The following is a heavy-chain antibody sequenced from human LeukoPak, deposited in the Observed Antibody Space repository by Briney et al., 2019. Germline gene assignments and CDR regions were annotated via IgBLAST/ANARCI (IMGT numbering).Heavy chain of an antibody. CDR1: GFTFSRNS. CDR2: ISSSSTI. V-gene: IGHV3-48*01. CDR3: AREQWLVPGNFDY. Sequence: GGSLRLSCAASGFTFSRNSMNWVRQAPGKGLEWVSYISSSSTIYYAGSVKGRFTISRDNAKNSLYLQMNSLRAEDTAVYYCAREQWLVPGNFDYWGQGTLVTVSS. J-gene: IGHJ4*02. D-gene: IGHD6-19*01.